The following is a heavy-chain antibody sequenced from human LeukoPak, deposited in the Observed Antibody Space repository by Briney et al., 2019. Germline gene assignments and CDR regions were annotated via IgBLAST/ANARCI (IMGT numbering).Heavy chain of an antibody. CDR2: IDYSGST. CDR1: VGSISSSSYY. Sequence: SETLSLTCTVSVGSISSSSYYWGWIRQPPGKGLEWIGSIDYSGSTYYNPSLKSRVTISVDTSKNQFSLKLSSVTAADTAVYYCAAIVVPAAPFWYFDLWGRGTLVTVSS. CDR3: AAIVVPAAPFWYFDL. V-gene: IGHV4-39*01. D-gene: IGHD2-2*01. J-gene: IGHJ2*01.